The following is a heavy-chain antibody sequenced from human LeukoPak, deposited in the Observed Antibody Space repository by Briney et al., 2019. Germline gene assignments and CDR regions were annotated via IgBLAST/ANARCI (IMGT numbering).Heavy chain of an antibody. CDR3: ARDPHCSSTSCYGGYYFDY. CDR1: RFTFSSYW. D-gene: IGHD2-2*01. CDR2: INSDGSST. J-gene: IGHJ4*02. Sequence: PGGSLGLSCAASRFTFSSYWMHWVSQAPGKRLVWESRINSDGSSTNYGDSVKGRFTISRDNAKNTLYLQMNSLRAEDTAVYYCARDPHCSSTSCYGGYYFDYWGQGTLVTVSS. V-gene: IGHV3-74*01.